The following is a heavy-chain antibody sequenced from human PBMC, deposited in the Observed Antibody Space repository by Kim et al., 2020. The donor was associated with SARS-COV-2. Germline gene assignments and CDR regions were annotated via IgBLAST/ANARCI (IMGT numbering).Heavy chain of an antibody. J-gene: IGHJ4*02. CDR1: GGTFSSYA. Sequence: SVKVSCKASGGTFSSYAISWVRQAPGQGLEWMGGIIPIFGTANYAQKFQGRVTITADESTSTAYMELSSLRSEDTAVYYCARVRSWSRDGYNSLDYWGQGTLVTVSS. CDR3: ARVRSWSRDGYNSLDY. D-gene: IGHD5-12*01. CDR2: IIPIFGTA. V-gene: IGHV1-69*13.